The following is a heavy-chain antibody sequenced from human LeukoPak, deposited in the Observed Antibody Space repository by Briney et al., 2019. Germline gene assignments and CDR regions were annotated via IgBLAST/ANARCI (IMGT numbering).Heavy chain of an antibody. CDR3: ASICGVCWFGYDY. Sequence: PGGSLRLSCAASGFTFSSYWMSWVRQAPGKGLEWVANIKEDGSEKYYVGSVKGRFTISRDNAKNSLYLQMNSLRAEDTAVYYCASICGVCWFGYDYWGQGTLVTVSS. V-gene: IGHV3-7*01. CDR1: GFTFSSYW. J-gene: IGHJ4*02. D-gene: IGHD2-8*02. CDR2: IKEDGSEK.